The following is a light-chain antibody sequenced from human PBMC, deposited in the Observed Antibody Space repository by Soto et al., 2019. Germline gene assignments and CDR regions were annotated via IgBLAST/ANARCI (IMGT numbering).Light chain of an antibody. CDR1: SSEVGGYNY. J-gene: IGLJ1*01. CDR2: DVS. V-gene: IGLV2-14*01. CDR3: SSYTSSLYV. Sequence: QSVLTQPASVSGSPGQSITISCTGTSSEVGGYNYVSWYQQHPGKAPKLMIYDVSNRPSGVSNRFSGSKSGNTASLTISGLQAEDEADYYCSSYTSSLYVFGTGTRSPS.